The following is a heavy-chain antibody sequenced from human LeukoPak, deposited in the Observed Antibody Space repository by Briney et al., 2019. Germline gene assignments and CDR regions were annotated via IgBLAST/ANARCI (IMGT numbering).Heavy chain of an antibody. CDR1: GYTFTGYY. V-gene: IGHV1-2*02. D-gene: IGHD4-17*01. CDR3: ARYSTVTVYYFDY. Sequence: VASVKVSCKASGYTFTGYYIHWVRQAPGQGLEWMGWINPNSGGTNYAQKPQGRVTMTRDTSISTAYMELSRLRSDDTAVYYCARYSTVTVYYFDYWGQGTLVTVSS. CDR2: INPNSGGT. J-gene: IGHJ4*02.